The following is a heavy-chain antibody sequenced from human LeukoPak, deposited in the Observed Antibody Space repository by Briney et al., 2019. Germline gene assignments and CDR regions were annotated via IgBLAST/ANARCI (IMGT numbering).Heavy chain of an antibody. D-gene: IGHD5-24*01. V-gene: IGHV3-48*03. CDR3: ARAGWLQSLDY. J-gene: IGHJ4*02. CDR1: GFTFSGYE. Sequence: PGGSLRLSCAASGFTFSGYEMNWVRQAPGKGLEWVSYISSSGSTIYYADSVKGRFTISRDNAKNSLYLQMNSLRAEDTAVYYCARAGWLQSLDYWGQGTLVTVSS. CDR2: ISSSGSTI.